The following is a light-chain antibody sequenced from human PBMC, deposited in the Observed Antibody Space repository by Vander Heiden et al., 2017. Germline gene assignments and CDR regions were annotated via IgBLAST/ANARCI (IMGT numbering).Light chain of an antibody. V-gene: IGKV3-15*01. Sequence: EIVMTQSPATLSASPGERATLSCRASQSVSSNLAWYQQKPGQAPRLLIYGASNRATGIPARFSGSGSGTEFTLTISSLQSEDFAVYYCQQYNNWPGKFGQGTKVEIK. CDR2: GAS. J-gene: IGKJ1*01. CDR1: QSVSSN. CDR3: QQYNNWPGK.